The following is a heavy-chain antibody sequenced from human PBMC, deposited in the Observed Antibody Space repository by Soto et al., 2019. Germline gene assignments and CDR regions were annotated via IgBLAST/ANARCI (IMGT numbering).Heavy chain of an antibody. D-gene: IGHD6-6*01. V-gene: IGHV4-38-2*02. Sequence: PSETLSLTCAVSGYSISSGYYWGWIRQPPGKGLEWIGSIYHSGSTYYNPSLKSRVTISVDTSKNQFSLKLSSVTAADTAVYYCARDRQDGYSSSSGPDYYYYGMDVWGQGTTVTVSS. CDR1: GYSISSGYY. CDR2: IYHSGST. J-gene: IGHJ6*02. CDR3: ARDRQDGYSSSSGPDYYYYGMDV.